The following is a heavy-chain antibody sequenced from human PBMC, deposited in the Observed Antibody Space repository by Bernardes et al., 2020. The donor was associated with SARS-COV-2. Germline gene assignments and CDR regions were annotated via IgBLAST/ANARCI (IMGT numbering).Heavy chain of an antibody. J-gene: IGHJ6*03. CDR3: ARGLRIFHYMDV. D-gene: IGHD3-3*01. Sequence: PVQPLDSASVIYSGGSTYYADSVKGRFTISRDNSKNTVFLQMNSLRVEDTAVYYCARGLRIFHYMDVWGKGTPVTVSS. V-gene: IGHV3-66*02. CDR2: IYSGGST.